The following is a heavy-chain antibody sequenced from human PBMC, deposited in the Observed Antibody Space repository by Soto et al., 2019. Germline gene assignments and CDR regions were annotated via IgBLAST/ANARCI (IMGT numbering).Heavy chain of an antibody. CDR1: GGTFSSYA. J-gene: IGHJ6*02. CDR2: IIPIFGTA. Sequence: QVQLVQSGAEVKKPGSSVKVSCKASGGTFSSYAISWVRQAXGQXXXWMGGIIPIFGTANYAQKFQGRVTITXXXXXXXXXXXXXXXXXXXXXXXXXXXXXXXXXXXXXXXXXXXMDVWGQGTTVTVSS. V-gene: IGHV1-69*01. CDR3: XXXXXXXXXXXXXXXXXXMDV.